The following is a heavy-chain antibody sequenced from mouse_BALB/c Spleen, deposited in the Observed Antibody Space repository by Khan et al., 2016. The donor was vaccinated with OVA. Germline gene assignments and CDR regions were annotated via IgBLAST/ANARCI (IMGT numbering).Heavy chain of an antibody. D-gene: IGHD1-1*02. V-gene: IGHV1S137*01. CDR2: ISTYYGEA. J-gene: IGHJ3*01. Sequence: QVQLKQSGAEVVRPGVSVKISCKGSGYTFTDYAMHWVKQSHAKSLEWIGVISTYYGEADYNQKFQGKATMTVDKSSSTAFMELARLTSEDSAIYYCARGGRFAYWGQGTLVTVSA. CDR3: ARGGRFAY. CDR1: GYTFTDYA.